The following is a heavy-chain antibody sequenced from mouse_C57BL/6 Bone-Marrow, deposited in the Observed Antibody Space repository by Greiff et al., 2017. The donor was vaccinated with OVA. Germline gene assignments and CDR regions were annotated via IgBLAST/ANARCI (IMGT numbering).Heavy chain of an antibody. V-gene: IGHV1-42*01. D-gene: IGHD2-4*01. CDR2: INPSTGGT. CDR1: GYSFTGYY. CDR3: ARNDYEDFDY. Sequence: VQLKQSGPELVKPRASVKISCKASGYSFTGYYMNWVKQSPEKSLEWIGEINPSTGGTTYNQKFKAKATLTVDKSSSTAYMQLKSLTSEDSAVYYCARNDYEDFDYWGQGTTLTVSS. J-gene: IGHJ2*01.